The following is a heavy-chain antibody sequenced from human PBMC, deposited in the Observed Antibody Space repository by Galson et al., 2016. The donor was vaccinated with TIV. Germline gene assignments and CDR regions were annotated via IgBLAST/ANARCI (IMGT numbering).Heavy chain of an antibody. J-gene: IGHJ4*02. D-gene: IGHD7-27*01. CDR1: GYIFINYY. CDR3: ARVNWARAFDY. V-gene: IGHV1-2*02. Sequence: SVKVSCKASGYIFINYYIHWVRQAPGQGLEWLGWFNPDSGPTQYAQKFQGRVTMTRDTSIGTAYMELRRLISDDTAVYYCARVNWARAFDYWGQGTQVTVSS. CDR2: FNPDSGPT.